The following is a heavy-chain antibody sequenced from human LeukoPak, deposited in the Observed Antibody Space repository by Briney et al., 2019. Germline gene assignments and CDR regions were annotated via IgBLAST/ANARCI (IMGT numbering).Heavy chain of an antibody. CDR2: ISPTGSTT. J-gene: IGHJ4*02. CDR3: ARGPNSNWSGLDF. Sequence: GGSLRLSCTASGFSFSGHWMHWARQLPGKGLVWVSRISPTGSTTSYADSVKGRFTVSRDNAKNTLYLQVNNLRAEDTAVYYCARGPNSNWSGLDFGGQGPLLTVSS. V-gene: IGHV3-74*01. D-gene: IGHD6-6*01. CDR1: GFSFSGHW.